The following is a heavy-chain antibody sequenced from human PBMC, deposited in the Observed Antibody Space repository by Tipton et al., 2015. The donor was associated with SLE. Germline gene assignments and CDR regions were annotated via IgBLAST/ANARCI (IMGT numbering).Heavy chain of an antibody. J-gene: IGHJ3*01. CDR1: GFSISSGYY. D-gene: IGHD6-13*01. CDR2: IYHSGTT. V-gene: IGHV4-38-2*02. CDR3: ARENVAADGALDV. Sequence: TLSLTCGVSGFSISSGYYWGWFRQPPGKGLEWIGSIYHSGTTFYNPSLKSRLTISVDTSKNQFSLKLSSVTAADTAVYYCARENVAADGALDVWGQGTMVTVSS.